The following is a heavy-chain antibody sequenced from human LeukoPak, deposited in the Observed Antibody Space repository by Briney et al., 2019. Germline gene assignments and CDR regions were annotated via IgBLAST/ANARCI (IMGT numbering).Heavy chain of an antibody. D-gene: IGHD2-2*01. Sequence: SVKVSCKASGGTFSSYAISWARQAPGQGLEWMGGIIPIFGTANYAQKFQGRVTITADESTSTAYMELSSLRSEDTAVYYCARGAVPAATYYFDYWGQGTLVTVSS. CDR2: IIPIFGTA. CDR3: ARGAVPAATYYFDY. J-gene: IGHJ4*02. V-gene: IGHV1-69*01. CDR1: GGTFSSYA.